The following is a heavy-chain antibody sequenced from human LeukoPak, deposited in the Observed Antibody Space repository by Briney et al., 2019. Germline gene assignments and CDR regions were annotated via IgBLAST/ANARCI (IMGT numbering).Heavy chain of an antibody. J-gene: IGHJ6*02. CDR2: ISSSSSYI. V-gene: IGHV3-21*01. CDR3: ARDLRGVMLDYYYGMDV. CDR1: GFTFSSYS. Sequence: GGSLRLSCAASGFTFSSYSMNWVRQAPGKGLEWVSSISSSSSYIYYADSVKGRFTISRDNAKNSLYLQMNSLRAEDTAVYYCARDLRGVMLDYYYGMDVWGQGTTVTVSS. D-gene: IGHD3-10*01.